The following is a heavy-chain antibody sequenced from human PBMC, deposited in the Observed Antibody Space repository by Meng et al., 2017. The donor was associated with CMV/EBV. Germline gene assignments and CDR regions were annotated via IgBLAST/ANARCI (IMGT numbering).Heavy chain of an antibody. J-gene: IGHJ5*02. CDR1: GFTFSSYG. CDR2: IRYDGSNK. D-gene: IGHD3-3*01. V-gene: IGHV3-30*02. CDR3: AKAPPRITIFGVASRTGWFDP. Sequence: GGSLRLSCAASGFTFSSYGMHWVRQAPGKGLEWVAFIRYDGSNKYYADSVKGRFTISRDNSKNTLYLQMNSLRAEDTAVYYCAKAPPRITIFGVASRTGWFDPWGQGTLVTVSS.